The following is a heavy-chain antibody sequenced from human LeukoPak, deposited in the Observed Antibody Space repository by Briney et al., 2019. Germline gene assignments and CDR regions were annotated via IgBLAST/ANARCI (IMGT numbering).Heavy chain of an antibody. V-gene: IGHV3-30*19. Sequence: GGSLRLSCAASGFTFSTYGIHWVRQAPGKGLEWVAVISYDGSNKYYADSVRGRFTISRDNSKNTLYLQMNSLRAEDTAVYYCARDASCSGGSCYPGAHYYYYGMDVWGQGTTVTVSS. D-gene: IGHD2-15*01. CDR1: GFTFSTYG. J-gene: IGHJ6*02. CDR3: ARDASCSGGSCYPGAHYYYYGMDV. CDR2: ISYDGSNK.